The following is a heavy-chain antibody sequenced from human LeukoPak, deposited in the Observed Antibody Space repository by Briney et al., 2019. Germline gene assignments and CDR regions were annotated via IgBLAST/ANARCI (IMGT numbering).Heavy chain of an antibody. CDR1: GFTFSSYA. CDR3: AKDDRIATMVRGVTNFDY. Sequence: GGSLRLSCAASGFTFSSYAMSWVRQAPGKGLEWVSAISGSGGSTYYADSVKGRFTISRDNSKNTLYLQMNSLRAEDTAVYYCAKDDRIATMVRGVTNFDYWGQETLVTVSS. D-gene: IGHD3-10*01. V-gene: IGHV3-23*01. CDR2: ISGSGGST. J-gene: IGHJ4*02.